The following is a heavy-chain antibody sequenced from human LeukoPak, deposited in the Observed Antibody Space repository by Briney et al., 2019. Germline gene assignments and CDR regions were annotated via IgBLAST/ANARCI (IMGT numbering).Heavy chain of an antibody. CDR3: ARETIYSDKVIDH. D-gene: IGHD4-17*01. V-gene: IGHV3-48*01. Sequence: GGSLRLSCAASGFTFSYYSFNWVCQAPGKGLEWIAYISISNNSIYYADSVKGRFTISRDNAKNSLYLQMNSLRVEDTAVYYCARETIYSDKVIDHWGQGTPVTVSS. J-gene: IGHJ4*02. CDR2: ISISNNSI. CDR1: GFTFSYYS.